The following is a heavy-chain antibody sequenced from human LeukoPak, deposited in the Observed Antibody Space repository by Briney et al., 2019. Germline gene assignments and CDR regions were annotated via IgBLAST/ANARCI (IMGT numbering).Heavy chain of an antibody. J-gene: IGHJ4*02. Sequence: ASVKVSCKAPGGTFSSYTISWVRQAPGQGLEWMGRIIPILGIASYARKFQGRVTITADKSTSTAYMELSSLRSEDTAVYYCARSYGDYDGYWGQGTLVTVSS. CDR2: IIPILGIA. D-gene: IGHD4-17*01. CDR3: ARSYGDYDGY. CDR1: GGTFSSYT. V-gene: IGHV1-69*02.